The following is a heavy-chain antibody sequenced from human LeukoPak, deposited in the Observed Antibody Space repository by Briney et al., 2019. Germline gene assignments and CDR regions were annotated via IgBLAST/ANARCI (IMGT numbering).Heavy chain of an antibody. J-gene: IGHJ4*02. Sequence: GGSLRLSCAASGFTVSSNYMSWVRQAPGKGLEWVAVIWYDGSNKYYADSVKGRFTISRDNSKNTLYLQMNSLRAEDTAVYYCARDRSGSYYNGFDYWGRGTLVTVSS. V-gene: IGHV3-33*08. CDR2: IWYDGSNK. CDR3: ARDRSGSYYNGFDY. CDR1: GFTVSSNY. D-gene: IGHD1-26*01.